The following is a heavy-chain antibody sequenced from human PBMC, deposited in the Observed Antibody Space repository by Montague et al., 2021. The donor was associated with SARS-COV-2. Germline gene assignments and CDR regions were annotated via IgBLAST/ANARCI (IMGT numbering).Heavy chain of an antibody. CDR3: ARGGTYYDFWSGYYNYYYCMDV. D-gene: IGHD3-3*01. CDR1: GFTFSSYE. CDR2: ISSSGSTI. J-gene: IGHJ6*02. V-gene: IGHV3-48*03. Sequence: SLRLSCAASGFTFSSYEMNWVRQAPGKGLEWVSYISSSGSTIYYAGSVKGRFTISRDSAKNSLYLQMNSLRAEDTAVYYCARGGTYYDFWSGYYNYYYCMDVWGQGATVTVSS.